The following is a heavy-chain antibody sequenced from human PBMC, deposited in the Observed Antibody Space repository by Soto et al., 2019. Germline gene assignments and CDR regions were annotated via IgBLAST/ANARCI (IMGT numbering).Heavy chain of an antibody. Sequence: GRSLRLSSRLYAPSVVHHCMAWVRHAPERGLERVSSHGAEETTYYSDAVKGLFSITRDSTKNTLFLQMDSLRAEDTAVYYCVRPRPSGENYGMDFWGQGTTVTVSS. CDR3: VRPRPSGENYGMDF. CDR2: HGAEETT. V-gene: IGHV3-53*01. CDR1: APSVVHHC. J-gene: IGHJ6*02. D-gene: IGHD3-16*01.